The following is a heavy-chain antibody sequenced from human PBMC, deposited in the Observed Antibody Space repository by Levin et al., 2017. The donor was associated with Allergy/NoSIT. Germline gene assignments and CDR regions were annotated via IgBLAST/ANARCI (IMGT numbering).Heavy chain of an antibody. CDR1: GFTFRDYY. J-gene: IGHJ4*02. CDR3: ARGTLEADENY. D-gene: IGHD1-1*01. Sequence: GESLKISCAASGFTFRDYYMSWIRQAPGKGLELVSYISGTSSAIIYADSVKGRFTISRDNAQNSLYLQMNSLRAEDTAVYFCARGTLEADENYWGQGTLVTVS. CDR2: ISGTSSAI. V-gene: IGHV3-11*05.